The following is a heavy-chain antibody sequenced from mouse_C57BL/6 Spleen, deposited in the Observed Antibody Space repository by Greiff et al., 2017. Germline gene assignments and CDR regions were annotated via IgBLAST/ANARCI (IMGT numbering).Heavy chain of an antibody. Sequence: QVQLQQPGAELVKPGASVKMSCKASGYTFTSYWITWVKQRPGQGLEWIGDIYPGSGSTNYNEKFKSKATLTVDTSSSTAYMQLSSLTSEDSAVYYCASDDGYYCAWFAYWGQGTLVTVSA. CDR2: IYPGSGST. CDR1: GYTFTSYW. J-gene: IGHJ3*01. CDR3: ASDDGYYCAWFAY. D-gene: IGHD2-3*01. V-gene: IGHV1-55*01.